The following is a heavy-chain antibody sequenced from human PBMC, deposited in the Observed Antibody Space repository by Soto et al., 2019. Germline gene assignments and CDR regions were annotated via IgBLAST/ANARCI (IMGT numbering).Heavy chain of an antibody. D-gene: IGHD2-21*01. Sequence: QLQLQESGPGLVKPSETLSLNCSVSGGSFSNSYWTWIRQPAGKRLEWIGRIYTSGSTTYNPSLKGRVTLSLDTSKSQFSLRLTSVTAAGTAVYYCARAPLRIAIPNDAFDIWGQGTMVTVSS. V-gene: IGHV4-4*07. CDR2: IYTSGST. J-gene: IGHJ3*02. CDR1: GGSFSNSY. CDR3: ARAPLRIAIPNDAFDI.